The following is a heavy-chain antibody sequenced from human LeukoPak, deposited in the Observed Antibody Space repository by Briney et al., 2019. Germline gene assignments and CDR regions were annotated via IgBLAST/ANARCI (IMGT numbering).Heavy chain of an antibody. CDR3: ARDMVIVAADAFDI. V-gene: IGHV3-21*01. J-gene: IGHJ3*02. Sequence: GGSLRLSCAASGFTFSSYSMNWVRQAPGKGLEWVSSISSSSSYIYYADSVKGRFTISRDNAKNSLYLQMNSLRAEDTAVYYCARDMVIVAADAFDIWGQGTMVTVSS. D-gene: IGHD5-12*01. CDR2: ISSSSSYI. CDR1: GFTFSSYS.